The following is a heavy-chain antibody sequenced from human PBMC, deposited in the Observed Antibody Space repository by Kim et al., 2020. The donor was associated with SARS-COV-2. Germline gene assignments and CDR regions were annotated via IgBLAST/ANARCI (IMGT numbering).Heavy chain of an antibody. CDR1: GFTFSSYG. CDR3: ARDEVAVAGTAQDY. Sequence: GGSLRLSCAASGFTFSSYGMHWVRQAPGKGLEWVAVIWYDGSNKYYADSVKGRFTISRDNSKNTLYLQMNSLRAEDTAVYYCARDEVAVAGTAQDYWGQGTLVTVSS. CDR2: IWYDGSNK. J-gene: IGHJ4*02. V-gene: IGHV3-33*01. D-gene: IGHD6-19*01.